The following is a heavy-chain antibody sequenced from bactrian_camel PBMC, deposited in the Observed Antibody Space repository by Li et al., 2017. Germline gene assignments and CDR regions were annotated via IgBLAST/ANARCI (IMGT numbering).Heavy chain of an antibody. CDR2: ITRDGGT. CDR1: GYTDEYC. D-gene: IGHD8*01. Sequence: QLVESGGGSVRAGGSLKLSCALRGYTDEYCIGWFRQTPGEEREGVAFITRDGGTEYDDSVKGRFTISVDNGEDKVYLQMDSLKPEDTGMYYCAAQSWSCPRPPKANWIVTGRGTQVTVS. V-gene: IGHV3S63*01. J-gene: IGHJ4*01.